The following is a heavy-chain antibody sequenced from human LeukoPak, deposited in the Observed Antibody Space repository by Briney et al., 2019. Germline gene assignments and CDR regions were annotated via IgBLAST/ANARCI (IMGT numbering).Heavy chain of an antibody. V-gene: IGHV3-11*01. Sequence: GGSLRLSCAASGFTFSDYYMSWLRQAPGKGLEWVSYISSSGSTIYYADSVKGRFTISRDNAKNSLYLQMDSLRAEDTAVYYCARVQVEYSGSYYDDVWDAYYMDVWGKGTTVTISS. CDR3: ARVQVEYSGSYYDDVWDAYYMDV. CDR1: GFTFSDYY. J-gene: IGHJ6*03. D-gene: IGHD1-26*01. CDR2: ISSSGSTI.